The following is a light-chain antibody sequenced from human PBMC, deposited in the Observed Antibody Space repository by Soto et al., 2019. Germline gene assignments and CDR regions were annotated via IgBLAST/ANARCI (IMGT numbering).Light chain of an antibody. CDR3: QSYDSSLRGV. J-gene: IGLJ3*02. Sequence: QPVLTQSSSASASLGSSVKLTCTLSSGHSSYIIAWHQQQPGKAPRYLMKLEGSGSYNKGTGVPDRFSGSSSGADRYLTISNLQSEDEADYYCQSYDSSLRGVFGGGTKLTVL. CDR2: LEGSGSY. CDR1: SGHSSYI. V-gene: IGLV4-60*03.